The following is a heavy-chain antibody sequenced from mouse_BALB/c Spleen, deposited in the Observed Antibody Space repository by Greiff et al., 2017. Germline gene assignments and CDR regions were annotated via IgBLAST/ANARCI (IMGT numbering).Heavy chain of an antibody. Sequence: QVQLKESGAELVRPGSSVKISCKASGYAFSSYWMNWVKQRPGQGLEWIGQLYPGDGATNYNGKFKGKATLTAAKSSSTAYMQRSSLTSADSAVYFCARFGSRDYFDYWGEGTTRTV. D-gene: IGHD1-1*01. CDR2: LYPGDGAT. CDR1: GYAFSSYW. J-gene: IGHJ2*01. CDR3: ARFGSRDYFDY. V-gene: IGHV1-80*01.